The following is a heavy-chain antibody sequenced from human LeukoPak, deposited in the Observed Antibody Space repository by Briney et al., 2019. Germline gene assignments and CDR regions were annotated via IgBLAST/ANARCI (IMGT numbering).Heavy chain of an antibody. CDR1: GYSFTNYW. V-gene: IGHV5-51*01. CDR2: IYPGDSDT. D-gene: IGHD4-17*01. CDR3: ARATVTTIALIDY. Sequence: GESLKISCKGSGYSFTNYWIGWVRQMPGKGLEWMGIIYPGDSDTRYSPSFQGQVTISADKSVTTAYLQWSSLKASDTAMYYCARATVTTIALIDYWGQGTLVTVSS. J-gene: IGHJ4*02.